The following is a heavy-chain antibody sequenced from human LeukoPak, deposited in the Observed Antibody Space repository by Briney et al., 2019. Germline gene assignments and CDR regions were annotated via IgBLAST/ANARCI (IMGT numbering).Heavy chain of an antibody. J-gene: IGHJ6*03. V-gene: IGHV4-4*07. CDR3: AREGIQDYYYYYMDV. CDR2: IYISGSS. Sequence: SETLSLTCTVSGDSISSYYWSWIRQPAGKGLEWIGRIYISGSSNYNPSLKSRVTMSVDTSKNQFSLKLSSVTAADTAVYYCAREGIQDYYYYYMDVWGKGTTVTISS. D-gene: IGHD5-18*01. CDR1: GDSISSYY.